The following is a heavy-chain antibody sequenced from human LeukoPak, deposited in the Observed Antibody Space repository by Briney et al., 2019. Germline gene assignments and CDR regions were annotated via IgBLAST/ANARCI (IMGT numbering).Heavy chain of an antibody. D-gene: IGHD4-23*01. Sequence: SETLSLTCTVSGDSISSSSHYWGWVRQPPGKGLEWIGSVYYSGNTYYKLSLKSRATISVDTSKNQFSLRLSSVTAADTAVYYCARQGGNRRLYYFDYWGQGTLVTVSS. CDR1: GDSISSSSHY. CDR3: ARQGGNRRLYYFDY. CDR2: VYYSGNT. V-gene: IGHV4-39*01. J-gene: IGHJ4*02.